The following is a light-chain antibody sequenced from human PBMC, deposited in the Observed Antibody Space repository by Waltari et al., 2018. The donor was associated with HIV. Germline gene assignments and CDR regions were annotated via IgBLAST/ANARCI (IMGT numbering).Light chain of an antibody. J-gene: IGLJ2*01. CDR1: ALKEQY. Sequence: SYELTHPHSVSVSQGQTARIVCSGDALKEQYAYWYQQNAGQALVMVMYKNIQRPSGIPERFSGSSSGTTVTLTIIGVQAEDEADYYCQSADSSGSFRVFGGGTKVTVL. CDR2: KNI. CDR3: QSADSSGSFRV. V-gene: IGLV3-25*03.